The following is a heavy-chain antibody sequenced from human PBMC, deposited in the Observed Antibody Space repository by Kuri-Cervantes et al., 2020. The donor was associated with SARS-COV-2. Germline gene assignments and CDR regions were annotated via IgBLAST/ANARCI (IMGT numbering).Heavy chain of an antibody. CDR2: INRDATTK. V-gene: IGHV3-48*03. CDR1: GFTFNNYE. D-gene: IGHD3-10*01. J-gene: IGHJ6*02. CDR3: ARDSRGDLQYIYGMDV. Sequence: GGSLRLSCAASGFTFNNYEMNWVRQAPGKGLEWVSYINRDATTKYYADSMKGRITISRDNAKNSLFLQMNSLRAEDTAVYYCARDSRGDLQYIYGMDVWGQGTTVTVSS.